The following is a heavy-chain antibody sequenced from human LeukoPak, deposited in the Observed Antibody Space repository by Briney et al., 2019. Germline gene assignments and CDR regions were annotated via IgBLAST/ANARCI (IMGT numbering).Heavy chain of an antibody. D-gene: IGHD6-19*01. V-gene: IGHV1-18*01. CDR1: GYTFTSYG. Sequence: ASVKVSCKASGYTFTSYGISWVRQAPGQGLEWMGWISAYNGNTNYAQKLQGRVTMTTDTSTSAAYMELRSLRPDDTAVYYCARVRQWLYYYYMDVWGKGTTVTVSS. J-gene: IGHJ6*03. CDR2: ISAYNGNT. CDR3: ARVRQWLYYYYMDV.